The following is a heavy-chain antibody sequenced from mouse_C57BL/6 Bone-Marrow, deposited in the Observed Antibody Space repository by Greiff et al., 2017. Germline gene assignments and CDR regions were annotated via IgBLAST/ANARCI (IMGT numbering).Heavy chain of an antibody. Sequence: EVQLQQSGPELVKPGASVKISCKASGYTFTDYYMNWVKQSHGKSLEWIGDINPNNGGTSYNQKFKGKATLTVDKSSSTAYMELNSLTSEDSAVYYCARPRWLLYFDYWGQGTTLTVSS. CDR3: ARPRWLLYFDY. CDR2: INPNNGGT. V-gene: IGHV1-26*01. D-gene: IGHD2-3*01. J-gene: IGHJ2*01. CDR1: GYTFTDYY.